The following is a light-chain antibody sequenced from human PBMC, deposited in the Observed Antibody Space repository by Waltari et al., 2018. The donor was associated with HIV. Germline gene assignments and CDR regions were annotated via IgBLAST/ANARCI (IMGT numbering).Light chain of an antibody. CDR2: GAS. CDR1: QSVSSN. V-gene: IGKV3-15*01. Sequence: EIVMTQSPATLSVSPGERATLSCRASQSVSSNLAWYQQKPGQAPRLLIYGASTRATGIPARFSGSGSGTEFTLTINSLQSEDFAVYYCQQYNNWPGTFGQGTQVEIK. J-gene: IGKJ1*01. CDR3: QQYNNWPGT.